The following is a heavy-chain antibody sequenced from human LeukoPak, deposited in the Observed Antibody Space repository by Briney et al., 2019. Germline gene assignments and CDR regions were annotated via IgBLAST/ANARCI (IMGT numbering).Heavy chain of an antibody. Sequence: SETLSLTCTVSGGSISRYYWSWIRQPPGKGLEWIGYIYYSGSTNYNPSLKSRVTISLDTSKNQFSLKLSSVTAADTAIYYCARAYHSSWYLNWFDPWGQGTLVTVSS. CDR1: GGSISRYY. D-gene: IGHD6-13*01. J-gene: IGHJ5*02. V-gene: IGHV4-59*08. CDR2: IYYSGST. CDR3: ARAYHSSWYLNWFDP.